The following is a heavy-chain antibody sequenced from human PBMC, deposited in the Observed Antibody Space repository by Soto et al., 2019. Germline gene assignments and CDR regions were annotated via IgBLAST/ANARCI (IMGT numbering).Heavy chain of an antibody. V-gene: IGHV3-53*01. CDR2: IYSGESK. Sequence: PGGSLRLSCAASGFTVSSNYMSWVRQAPGKGLEWVSVIYSGESKLYADSVKGRFTISRDNFKNTLYLQMNSLRAEDTAVYYCARDPSRSSSLDWFDPWGHGSLVTVSS. CDR3: ARDPSRSSSLDWFDP. D-gene: IGHD6-6*01. J-gene: IGHJ5*02. CDR1: GFTVSSNY.